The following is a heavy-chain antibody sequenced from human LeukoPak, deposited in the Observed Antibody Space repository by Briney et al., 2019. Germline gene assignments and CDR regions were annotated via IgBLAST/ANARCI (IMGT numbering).Heavy chain of an antibody. CDR3: AKVLGGYYYYYMDV. Sequence: PGGSLRLSCAASGFTFSSYAMNWVRQAPGKGLEWVSAISASGGSTYYADSVKGRFTISRDNSKNTLYLQMNSLRAEDTALYYCAKVLGGYYYYYMDVWGKGTTVTVSS. CDR1: GFTFSSYA. D-gene: IGHD3-16*01. CDR2: ISASGGST. V-gene: IGHV3-23*01. J-gene: IGHJ6*03.